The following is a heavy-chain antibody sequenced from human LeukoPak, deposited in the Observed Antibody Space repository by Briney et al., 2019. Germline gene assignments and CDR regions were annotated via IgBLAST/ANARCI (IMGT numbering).Heavy chain of an antibody. V-gene: IGHV3-7*01. CDR2: IKQDGSEK. CDR3: GSGSTWLP. CDR1: GFTFSSNW. J-gene: IGHJ4*02. D-gene: IGHD6-13*01. Sequence: GGSLRLSCAASGFTFSSNWMTWVRQPLGKGLEWVANIKQDGSEKYYVDSVRGRFTISRDNAKNSLYLQMNSLRAEDTAVYYCGSGSTWLPRGQGTLVTVSS.